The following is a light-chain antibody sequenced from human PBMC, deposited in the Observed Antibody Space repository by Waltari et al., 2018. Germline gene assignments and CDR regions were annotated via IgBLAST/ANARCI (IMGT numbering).Light chain of an antibody. Sequence: QSALTQPASVSGSPGQSITISCTGTSSDLGGYNYVSWYQQVPGKAPKLMIYDVSNRPSGVSSRFSGSKSGNTASLTISGLQAEDEADYFCSSYIDSSTLELFGGGTSLTVL. CDR2: DVS. CDR3: SSYIDSSTLEL. J-gene: IGLJ2*01. CDR1: SSDLGGYNY. V-gene: IGLV2-14*03.